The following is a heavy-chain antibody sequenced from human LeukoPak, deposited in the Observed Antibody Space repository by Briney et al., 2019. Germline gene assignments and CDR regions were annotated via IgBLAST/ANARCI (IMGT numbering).Heavy chain of an antibody. V-gene: IGHV3-23*01. CDR3: AKDPFYSSSPRATFDY. J-gene: IGHJ4*02. D-gene: IGHD6-6*01. CDR2: ISGSGGST. CDR1: GFTFSSYA. Sequence: GASLRLSCAASGFTFSSYAMSWVRQAPGKGLEWVSAISGSGGSTYYADCVKGRFTISRDNSKNTLYLQMNSLRAEDTAVYYCAKDPFYSSSPRATFDYWGQGTLVTVSS.